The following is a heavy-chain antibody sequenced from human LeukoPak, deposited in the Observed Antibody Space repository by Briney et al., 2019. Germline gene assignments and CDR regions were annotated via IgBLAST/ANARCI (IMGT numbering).Heavy chain of an antibody. D-gene: IGHD3-3*01. V-gene: IGHV4-59*01. Sequence: SETLSLTCTVSGCSISSYYWSWIRQPPAKGLEWMGYSYYSGSTNYNPSLNSRVTIPLNPCKNQFSLKLRSVAAADTAVYYCARAIYHDYDFWSGRTGYGTDVWGQGTTVTVSS. CDR1: GCSISSYY. J-gene: IGHJ6*02. CDR2: SYYSGST. CDR3: ARAIYHDYDFWSGRTGYGTDV.